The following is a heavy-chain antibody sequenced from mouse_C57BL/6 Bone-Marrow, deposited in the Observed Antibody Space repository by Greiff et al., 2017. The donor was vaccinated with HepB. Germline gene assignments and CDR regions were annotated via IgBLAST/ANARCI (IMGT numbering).Heavy chain of an antibody. Sequence: QVHVKQSGAELVRPGASVTLSCKASGYTFTDYEMHWVKQTPVHGLEWIGAIDPETGGTAYNQKFKGKAILTADKSSSTAYMELRSLTSEDSAVYYCTCGPDYWGQGTTLTVSS. J-gene: IGHJ2*01. CDR1: GYTFTDYE. CDR3: TCGPDY. CDR2: IDPETGGT. V-gene: IGHV1-15*01.